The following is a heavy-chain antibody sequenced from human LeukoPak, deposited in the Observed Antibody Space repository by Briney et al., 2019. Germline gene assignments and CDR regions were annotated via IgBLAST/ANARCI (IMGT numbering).Heavy chain of an antibody. CDR1: GFTFSSFG. CDR2: IRYDGSNK. J-gene: IGHJ4*02. Sequence: GGSLRLSCAASGFTFSSFGMHWVRQAPGNGLEWVAFIRYDGSNKKYADAVTGRFTISRDNSKNTLYLQMSSPRAEDTAVYYCAKRRGEDYLDYWGQGTLVTVSS. V-gene: IGHV3-30*02. D-gene: IGHD2-21*01. CDR3: AKRRGEDYLDY.